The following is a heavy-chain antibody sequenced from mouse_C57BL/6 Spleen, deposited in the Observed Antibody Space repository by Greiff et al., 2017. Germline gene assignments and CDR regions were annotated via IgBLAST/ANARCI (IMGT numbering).Heavy chain of an antibody. J-gene: IGHJ2*01. CDR3: ARGPAQATDYFDY. D-gene: IGHD3-2*02. CDR1: GYAFSSYW. CDR2: IYPGDGDT. Sequence: QVQLQQSGAELVKPGASVKISCKASGYAFSSYWMNWVKQRPGKGLEWIGQIYPGDGDTNYNGKFKGKATLTADKSSSTAYMQLSSLTSEDSAVYFCARGPAQATDYFDYWGQGTTLTVSS. V-gene: IGHV1-80*01.